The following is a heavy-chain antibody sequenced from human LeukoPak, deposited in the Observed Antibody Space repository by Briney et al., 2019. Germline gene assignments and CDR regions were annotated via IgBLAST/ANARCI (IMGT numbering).Heavy chain of an antibody. CDR1: GGSISGHY. CDR3: ARGDHYYYYVDV. V-gene: IGHV4-59*11. CDR2: IYYSGST. Sequence: KASETLSLTCTVSGGSISGHYWSWIRQPPGKGLEWIGYIYYSGSTNYNPSLKSRVTISVDTSKNQFSLKLSSVTAADTAVYYCARGDHYYYYVDVWGKGTTVTVSS. J-gene: IGHJ6*03.